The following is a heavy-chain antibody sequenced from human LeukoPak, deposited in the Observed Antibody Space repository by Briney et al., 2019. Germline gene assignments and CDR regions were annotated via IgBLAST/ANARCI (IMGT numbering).Heavy chain of an antibody. D-gene: IGHD3-10*01. J-gene: IGHJ6*04. Sequence: GGSLRLSCAASGFTFSSYSMNWVRQAPGKGLEWVSSISSSSSYVYYADSVKGRFTISRDNAKNSLYLQMNSLRAEDTAVYYCARIWFGELRVGMDVWGKGTTVTVSS. CDR2: ISSSSSYV. V-gene: IGHV3-21*01. CDR1: GFTFSSYS. CDR3: ARIWFGELRVGMDV.